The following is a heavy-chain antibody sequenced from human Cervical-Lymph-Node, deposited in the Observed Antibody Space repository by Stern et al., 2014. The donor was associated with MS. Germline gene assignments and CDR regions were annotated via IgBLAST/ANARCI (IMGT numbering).Heavy chain of an antibody. D-gene: IGHD2-2*01. CDR3: ARHCSSSSCYRYYGMDV. Sequence: EVQLVEYGGGLLKPGGSLRLSCAASGFTSSAYGMHWVRQAPGKGLGWVSSISSSGSNKYYADSVKGRLPISRDNVKNSLYLQMNSLRAEDTGIYYCARHCSSSSCYRYYGMDVWGQGTTVTVSS. CDR2: ISSSGSNK. CDR1: GFTSSAYG. J-gene: IGHJ6*02. V-gene: IGHV3-21*01.